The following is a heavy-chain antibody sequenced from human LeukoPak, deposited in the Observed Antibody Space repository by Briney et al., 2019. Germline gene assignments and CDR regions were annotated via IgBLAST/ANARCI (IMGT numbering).Heavy chain of an antibody. Sequence: SETLSLTCAVYGGSFSGYYWSWIRQPPGKGLEWIGEINHSGSTNYNPSLKSRVTISVDTSKNQLSLKLSSVTAADTAVYYCARRPLYCSGGSCSGRWFDPWGQGTLVTVSS. J-gene: IGHJ5*02. CDR1: GGSFSGYY. CDR3: ARRPLYCSGGSCSGRWFDP. CDR2: INHSGST. D-gene: IGHD2-15*01. V-gene: IGHV4-34*01.